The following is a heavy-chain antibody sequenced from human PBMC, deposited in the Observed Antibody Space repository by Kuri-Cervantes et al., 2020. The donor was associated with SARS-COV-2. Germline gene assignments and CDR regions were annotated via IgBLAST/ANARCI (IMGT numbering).Heavy chain of an antibody. CDR2: IIPIFGTA. V-gene: IGHV1-69*13. J-gene: IGHJ4*02. D-gene: IGHD6-19*01. CDR3: ARDRYRHSSGWYFDY. CDR1: GGTFSSYA. Sequence: SVKVSCKASGGTFSSYAISWARQAPGQGLEWMGEIIPIFGTANYAQKFQGRVTITADESTSTAYMELSSLRSEDTAVYYCARDRYRHSSGWYFDYWGQGTLVTVSS.